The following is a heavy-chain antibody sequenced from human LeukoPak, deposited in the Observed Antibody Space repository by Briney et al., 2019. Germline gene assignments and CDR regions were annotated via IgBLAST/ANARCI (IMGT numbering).Heavy chain of an antibody. D-gene: IGHD3-10*01. CDR3: ATAVHVLLWFGELSPLDY. CDR2: FDPEDGET. J-gene: IGHJ4*02. Sequence: GASVKVSCKVSGYTLTELSMHWVRQAPGKGLEWMGGFDPEDGETIYAQKFQGRVTMTEDTSTDTAYMELSSLRSGDTAVYYCATAVHVLLWFGELSPLDYWGQGTLVTVSS. CDR1: GYTLTELS. V-gene: IGHV1-24*01.